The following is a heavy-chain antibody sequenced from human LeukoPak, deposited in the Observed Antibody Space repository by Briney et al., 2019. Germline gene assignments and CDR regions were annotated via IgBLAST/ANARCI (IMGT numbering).Heavy chain of an antibody. J-gene: IGHJ4*02. CDR1: GFNFANHA. CDR2: ISGGGDIT. D-gene: IGHD2-21*02. Sequence: GGSLRLSCAASGFNFANHAMSWVRQTRGKGREWVSAISGGGDITYYADSVTGRFTISRDNSKDTLFLQMHSLRPGDTAVYYCVREDTPATANYWGQGTLVTISS. V-gene: IGHV3-23*01. CDR3: VREDTPATANY.